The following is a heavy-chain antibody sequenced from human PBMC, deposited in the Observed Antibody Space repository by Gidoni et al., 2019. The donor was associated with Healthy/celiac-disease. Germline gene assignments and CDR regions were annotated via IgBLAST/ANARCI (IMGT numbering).Heavy chain of an antibody. CDR1: GFPFSSYS. V-gene: IGHV3-21*01. J-gene: IGHJ6*03. CDR2: ISSSSSYI. Sequence: EVQLVESGGGLVKPGGSLRLSCAASGFPFSSYSMNGVRQAPGKGLEWVSSISSSSSYIYYADSVKGRFTISRDNAKNSLYLQMNSLRAEDTAVYYCARAPVTYCSSTSCYAPAYYYYMDVWGKGTTVTVSS. CDR3: ARAPVTYCSSTSCYAPAYYYYMDV. D-gene: IGHD2-2*01.